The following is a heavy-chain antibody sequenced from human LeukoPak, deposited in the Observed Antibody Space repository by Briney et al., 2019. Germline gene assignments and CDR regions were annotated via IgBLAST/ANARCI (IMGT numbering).Heavy chain of an antibody. Sequence: PGGSLRLSCAASGFTVSSNYMSWVRQAPGKGPEWVSVIFSASYTFYADSVKGRFTISRDTSKNTLYLQMNSLRAEDTAVYYCAKLWENDYGDYWGQGTLVTVSS. J-gene: IGHJ4*02. CDR1: GFTVSSNY. CDR3: AKLWENDYGDY. CDR2: IFSASYT. V-gene: IGHV3-53*01. D-gene: IGHD3-16*01.